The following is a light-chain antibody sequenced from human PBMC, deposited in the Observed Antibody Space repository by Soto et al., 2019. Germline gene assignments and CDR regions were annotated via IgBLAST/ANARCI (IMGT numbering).Light chain of an antibody. J-gene: IGLJ2*01. Sequence: SYELTQPPSVSGSPRQTASISCSGDELGDKYASWYQQKPGQAPVLIMYQDTKRPSGIPVRFSGSNSGNTATLTISGTQAMDEADYYCQAWDNSAVLFGGGTKLTV. CDR2: QDT. CDR3: QAWDNSAVL. CDR1: ELGDKY. V-gene: IGLV3-1*01.